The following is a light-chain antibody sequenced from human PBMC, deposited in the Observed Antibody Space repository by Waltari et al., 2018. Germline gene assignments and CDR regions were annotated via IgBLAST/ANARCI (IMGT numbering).Light chain of an antibody. V-gene: IGKV1-5*03. CDR3: LQYDSYWT. Sequence: DIQMTQSPSTLSASIGDRVTITCRASQRVSYWLAWYPQKPGKTHQLLIYKASTLESVVPSRFSGSGSGTDFTLTINSLQPDDFATYYCLQYDSYWTFGQGTKVEIK. CDR2: KAS. J-gene: IGKJ1*01. CDR1: QRVSYW.